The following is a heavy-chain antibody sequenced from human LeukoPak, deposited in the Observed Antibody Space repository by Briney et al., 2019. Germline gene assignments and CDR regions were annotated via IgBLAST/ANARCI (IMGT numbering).Heavy chain of an antibody. CDR2: INAYNGNT. CDR3: ARGHVVAATLGMFPNYYYYGMDV. J-gene: IGHJ6*04. CDR1: GYTFTSYG. D-gene: IGHD2-15*01. V-gene: IGHV1-18*04. Sequence: ASVNLSCTASGYTFTSYGISWMRQPPGQGLEWMGCINAYNGNTNYAQKLQGRVTMTTDTSTSTAYMELRSLRSDDTAVYYCARGHVVAATLGMFPNYYYYGMDVWGKGTTVTVSS.